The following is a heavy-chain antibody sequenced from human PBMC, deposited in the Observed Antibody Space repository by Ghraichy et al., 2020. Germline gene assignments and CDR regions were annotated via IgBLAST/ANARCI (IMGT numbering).Heavy chain of an antibody. CDR2: IRYDGSNE. CDR3: TKASHQTSTVTAHYFYFMVA. D-gene: IGHD4-17*01. Sequence: GESLNISCAATGFTLSDYGMQWVRQAPGKGLEWVAFIRYDGSNEYYADSVKGRFTISRDNSKNTLYLQMYSLRPEDTAVYYCTKASHQTSTVTAHYFYFMVAWGKGSTVIVSS. V-gene: IGHV3-30*02. J-gene: IGHJ6*03. CDR1: GFTLSDYG.